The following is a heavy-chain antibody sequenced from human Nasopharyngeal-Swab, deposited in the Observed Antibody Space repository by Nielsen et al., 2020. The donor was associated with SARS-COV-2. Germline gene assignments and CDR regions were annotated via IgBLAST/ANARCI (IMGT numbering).Heavy chain of an antibody. CDR3: AKELHSTHAFDF. Sequence: SETLSLTCVVSGGSITSSNYWSWVRQSPGKGLEWIAEIYHTGDTYLNPSLSSRATISVDKSNNQFSLKLSSVTAADTAVYFCAKELHSTHAFDFWGQGTMATVSS. J-gene: IGHJ3*01. CDR2: IYHTGDT. V-gene: IGHV4-4*02. CDR1: GGSITSSNY.